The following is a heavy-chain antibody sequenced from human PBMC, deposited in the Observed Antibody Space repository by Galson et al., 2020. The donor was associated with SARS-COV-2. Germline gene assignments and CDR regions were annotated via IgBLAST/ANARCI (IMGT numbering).Heavy chain of an antibody. CDR3: ARVQHLGQGMNV. CDR1: GDRVSSNSAA. J-gene: IGHJ6*02. V-gene: IGHV6-1*01. Sequence: SQTLSLTCAISGDRVSSNSAAWNWIRQSPSRGLEWLGRTYYRSKWYNNYAESVKSRITINPDTSKNQFSLQLNSVTPEDTAVYYCARVQHLGQGMNVWGQGTTVTVSS. CDR2: TYYRSKWYN. D-gene: IGHD6-13*01.